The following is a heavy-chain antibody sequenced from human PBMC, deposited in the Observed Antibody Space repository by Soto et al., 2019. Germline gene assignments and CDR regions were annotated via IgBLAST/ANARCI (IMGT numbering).Heavy chain of an antibody. V-gene: IGHV3-23*01. CDR2: ISGSGGST. CDR1: GFTFSSYA. Sequence: EVQLLESGGGLVQPRGSLRFSWAASGFTFSSYAMSWVRQAPGNGLEWVSAISGSGGSTYYADSVKGRFTISRDNSKNTLYLQMNSLRAEDTAVYYCAKCRYSSSWYEWANDYWGQGTLVTVSS. D-gene: IGHD6-13*01. CDR3: AKCRYSSSWYEWANDY. J-gene: IGHJ4*02.